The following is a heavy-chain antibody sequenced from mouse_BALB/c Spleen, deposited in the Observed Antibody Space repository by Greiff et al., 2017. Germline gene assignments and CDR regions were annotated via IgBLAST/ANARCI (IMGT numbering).Heavy chain of an antibody. CDR1: GFSLTGYG. J-gene: IGHJ2*01. V-gene: IGHV2-6-7*01. Sequence: QVQLQQSGPGLVAPSQSLSITCTVSGFSLTGYGVNWVRQPPGKGLEWLGMIWGDGSTDYNSALKSRLSISKDNSKSQVFLKMNSLQTDDTARYYCARERAYYGYFDYWGQGTTLTVSS. CDR2: IWGDGST. D-gene: IGHD1-1*01. CDR3: ARERAYYGYFDY.